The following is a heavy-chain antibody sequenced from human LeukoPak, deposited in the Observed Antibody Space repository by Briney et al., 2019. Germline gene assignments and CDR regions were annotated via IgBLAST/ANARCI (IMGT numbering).Heavy chain of an antibody. Sequence: PGGSLRLSRAASGFTFSNYGMHWVRQAPGKGLEWVAVIWYDGSTKYYADSVKGRFTISRDNSKNTLFLQMNSLRAEDTAVYYCARERASSSRNCLDPWGQGTLVTVSS. CDR1: GFTFSNYG. J-gene: IGHJ5*02. V-gene: IGHV3-33*01. CDR3: ARERASSSRNCLDP. D-gene: IGHD6-6*01. CDR2: IWYDGSTK.